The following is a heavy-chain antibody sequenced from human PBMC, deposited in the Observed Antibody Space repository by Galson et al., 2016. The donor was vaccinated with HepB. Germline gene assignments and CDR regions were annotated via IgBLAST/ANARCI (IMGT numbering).Heavy chain of an antibody. CDR3: ARDSRIGVPSYYYAMDV. CDR1: GGSFSNYA. J-gene: IGHJ6*02. CDR2: IIPMLGTT. V-gene: IGHV1-69*13. Sequence: SVKVSCKASGGSFSNYAISWVRQAPGQGLEWVGGIIPMLGTTNYAQKFLGGVTITADESTSTAYMELNSLRSEDTAMFFCARDSRIGVPSYYYAMDVWGQGTTVTVSS. D-gene: IGHD6-19*01.